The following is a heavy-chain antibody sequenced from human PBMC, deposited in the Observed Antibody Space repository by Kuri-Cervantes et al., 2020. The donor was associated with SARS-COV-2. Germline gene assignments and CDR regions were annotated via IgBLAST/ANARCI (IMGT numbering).Heavy chain of an antibody. D-gene: IGHD1-1*01. CDR2: INPDGSYT. V-gene: IGHV3-74*01. CDR1: GFTFSGHW. CDR3: VRDGDHWNFDY. J-gene: IGHJ4*02. Sequence: GESLKISCAASGFTFSGHWIHWVRQAPGEGLVWVSRINPDGSYTNNADSVKGRFTLSRDNAKNVLFLQMNSLRAEDTAVYYCVRDGDHWNFDYWGQGTLVTVSS.